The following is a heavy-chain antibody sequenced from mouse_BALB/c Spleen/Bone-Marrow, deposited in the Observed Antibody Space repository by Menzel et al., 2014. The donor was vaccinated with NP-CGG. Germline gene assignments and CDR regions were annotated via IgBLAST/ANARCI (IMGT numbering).Heavy chain of an antibody. CDR1: GYTFTSCW. J-gene: IGHJ1*01. CDR3: ARSRGYYDYWYFDV. Sequence: QVQLKQSGAELVKPGASVKLSCKASGYTFTSCWMHWVKQRPGQGLEWIGEIDPSDSYTNYNQKFKGKATLTVDKSSSTAYMQLSSLTSEDSAVYYCARSRGYYDYWYFDVWGAGTTVTVSS. V-gene: IGHV1-69*02. D-gene: IGHD2-4*01. CDR2: IDPSDSYT.